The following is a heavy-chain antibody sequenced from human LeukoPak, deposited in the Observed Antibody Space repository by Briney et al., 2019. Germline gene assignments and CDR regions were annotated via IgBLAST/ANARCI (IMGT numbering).Heavy chain of an antibody. CDR2: ISGGIRYI. V-gene: IGHV3-21*01. J-gene: IGHJ4*02. Sequence: GGSLRLSCAASGLTFSRYSINCVPQAPGKALECVSSISGGIRYIYYADSVKGRFTISRDNAKNSLYLQMNGLRAEDTAVYYCARCSGGSTYHSDDYWGQGTLVTVSS. CDR3: ARCSGGSTYHSDDY. D-gene: IGHD2-15*01. CDR1: GLTFSRYS.